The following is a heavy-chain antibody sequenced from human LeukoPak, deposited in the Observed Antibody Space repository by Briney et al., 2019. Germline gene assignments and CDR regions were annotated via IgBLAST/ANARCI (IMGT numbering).Heavy chain of an antibody. V-gene: IGHV3-74*01. J-gene: IGHJ6*02. CDR1: GFTFSSYW. D-gene: IGHD3-9*01. CDR3: TRDLMDYDVSTGSHHYYMGV. Sequence: GGSLRLSCVASGFTFSSYWMHWVRQDPRKGLVWVSRINGDGRNINYADSVRGRFTISRDNAKNTLYLQMNTLRVEDTAVYYCTRDLMDYDVSTGSHHYYMGVWGQGTTVTISS. CDR2: INGDGRNI.